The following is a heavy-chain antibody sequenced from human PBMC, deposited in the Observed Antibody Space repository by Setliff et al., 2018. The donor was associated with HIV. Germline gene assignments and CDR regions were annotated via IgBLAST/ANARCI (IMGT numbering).Heavy chain of an antibody. D-gene: IGHD4-17*01. Sequence: PGGSLRLSCAASGFTFDDYAMSWVRQVPGKGLEWVSGINWSGASTGYADSVKGRFTIYRDNAKNSLFLQMDSLRVEDTAFYYCARLSPPDDYGDLGGVDYWGQGTLVTVSS. CDR1: GFTFDDYA. CDR3: ARLSPPDDYGDLGGVDY. J-gene: IGHJ4*02. CDR2: INWSGAST. V-gene: IGHV3-20*04.